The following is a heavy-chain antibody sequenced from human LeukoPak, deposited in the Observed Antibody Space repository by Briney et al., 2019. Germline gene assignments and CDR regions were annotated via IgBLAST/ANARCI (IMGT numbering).Heavy chain of an antibody. CDR2: INPSGGST. J-gene: IGHJ6*03. CDR1: GYTFTNFY. D-gene: IGHD6-13*01. CDR3: ARGTTGYSSSWYSSDPYYYYYYMDV. V-gene: IGHV1-46*01. Sequence: GASVKVSCKASGYTFTNFYVHWVRQAPGQGLEWMGMINPSGGSTSYAQSFRGRVTMTRDTSTTTVYMELSSLRSEDTAVYYCARGTTGYSSSWYSSDPYYYYYYMDVWGKGTTVTISS.